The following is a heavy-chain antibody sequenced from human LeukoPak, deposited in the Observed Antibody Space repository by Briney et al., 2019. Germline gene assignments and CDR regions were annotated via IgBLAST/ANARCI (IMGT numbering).Heavy chain of an antibody. CDR3: AKAAAGTYYRVFDY. D-gene: IGHD1-26*01. CDR1: GFTFINFA. V-gene: IGHV3-23*01. Sequence: GGSLILSCASSGFTFINFAMSWLRQAPGKGLEWVSGITDSGDNAYYADSVKGRFTISRDNANNMVYLQMNSLRAENMARYYCAKAAAGTYYRVFDYWGQGILVTVSS. J-gene: IGHJ4*02. CDR2: ITDSGDNA.